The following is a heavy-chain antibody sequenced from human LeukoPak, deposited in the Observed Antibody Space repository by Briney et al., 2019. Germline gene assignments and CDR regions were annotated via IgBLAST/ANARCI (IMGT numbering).Heavy chain of an antibody. V-gene: IGHV3-30*18. CDR3: AKDRAVAGPVPFFDY. Sequence: PGGSLRLSCAASGFTFSSYGMHWVRQAPGKGLEWVAVISYDGSNKYYADSVKGRFTISRDNSKNTLYLQMNSLRAEDTAVYYCAKDRAVAGPVPFFDYWGQGTLVTVSS. D-gene: IGHD6-19*01. CDR1: GFTFSSYG. J-gene: IGHJ4*02. CDR2: ISYDGSNK.